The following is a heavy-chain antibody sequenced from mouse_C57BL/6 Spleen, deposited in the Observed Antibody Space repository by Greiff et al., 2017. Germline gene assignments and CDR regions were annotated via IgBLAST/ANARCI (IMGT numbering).Heavy chain of an antibody. CDR3: ARSYYSTLYYFDY. CDR2: IYPGDGDT. V-gene: IGHV1-82*01. J-gene: IGHJ2*01. CDR1: GYAFSRSW. Sequence: VQLQQSGPELVKPGASVKISCKASGYAFSRSWMNWVKQRPGKGLEWIGRIYPGDGDTNYNGKFKGKATLTADKSSSTAYMQLSSLTSEDSAVYFCARSYYSTLYYFDYWGQGTTLTVSS. D-gene: IGHD2-5*01.